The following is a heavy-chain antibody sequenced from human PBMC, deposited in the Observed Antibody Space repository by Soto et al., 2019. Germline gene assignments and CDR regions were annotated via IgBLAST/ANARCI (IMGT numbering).Heavy chain of an antibody. CDR1: GGFITNDY. CDR2: ANHSGST. V-gene: IGHV4-34*01. J-gene: IGHJ4*02. D-gene: IGHD3-10*01. CDR3: ARVKYGAGRDQVDY. Sequence: SETLSLTCAVSGGFITNDYWSWIRQPPGKGLEWIGEANHSGSTNYNPSLKSRVTISVDTSKNQFSLKLSSVTAADTAVYYCARVKYGAGRDQVDYWGQGTLVTVSS.